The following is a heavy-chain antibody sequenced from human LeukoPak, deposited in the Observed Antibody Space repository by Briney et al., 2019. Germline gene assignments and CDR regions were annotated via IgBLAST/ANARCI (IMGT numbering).Heavy chain of an antibody. CDR3: ARDEVTTPRD. D-gene: IGHD4-17*01. V-gene: IGHV3-33*01. Sequence: PGRSLRLSCAASGFTFSSYGMHWVRRAPGKGLEWVAVMWYDGSNKYYADSVKGRFTISRDNSKNTLYLQMHSLRAEDTAVYYCARDEVTTPRDWGQGTLVTVSS. J-gene: IGHJ4*02. CDR2: MWYDGSNK. CDR1: GFTFSSYG.